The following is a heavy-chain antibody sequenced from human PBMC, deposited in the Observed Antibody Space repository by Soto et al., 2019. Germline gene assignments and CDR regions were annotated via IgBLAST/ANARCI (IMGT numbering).Heavy chain of an antibody. D-gene: IGHD3-10*01. CDR2: ISAYNGNT. V-gene: IGHV1-18*04. CDR1: GDTFTSYV. CDR3: ARETNYYGSGQCEMDV. Sequence: ASVKVSCKASGDTFTSYVISWVRQAPGQGLEWMGWISAYNGNTNYAQKLQGRVTMTTDTSTSTAYMELRSLRSDDTAVYYCARETNYYGSGQCEMDVWGQGTTVTVSS. J-gene: IGHJ6*02.